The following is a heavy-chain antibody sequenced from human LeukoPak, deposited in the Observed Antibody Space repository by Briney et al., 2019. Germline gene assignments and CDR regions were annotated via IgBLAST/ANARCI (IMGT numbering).Heavy chain of an antibody. Sequence: GASVKVSCKASGGTFSSYAISWVRQAPGQGLEWMGRIIPIFGTANYAQKFQGRVTITADKSTSTAYMELSSLRSEDTAVYYCASLSGLDYYDSGGYPPGFDPWGQGTLVTVSS. D-gene: IGHD3-22*01. CDR2: IIPIFGTA. J-gene: IGHJ5*02. CDR1: GGTFSSYA. CDR3: ASLSGLDYYDSGGYPPGFDP. V-gene: IGHV1-69*06.